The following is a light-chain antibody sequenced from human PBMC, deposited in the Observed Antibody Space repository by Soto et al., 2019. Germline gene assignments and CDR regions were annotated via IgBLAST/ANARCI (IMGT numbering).Light chain of an antibody. CDR2: GAF. V-gene: IGKV3-15*01. Sequence: EIVMTQSPVTLTVSPGXRATLSCRASQSVRSNLAWYQQKPGQAPSLLIYGAFTRATGIPTRFSVTGSGTEFTLTISSLQSEDFALNYCQQYNDWPLTFGQGTKVDIK. J-gene: IGKJ1*01. CDR3: QQYNDWPLT. CDR1: QSVRSN.